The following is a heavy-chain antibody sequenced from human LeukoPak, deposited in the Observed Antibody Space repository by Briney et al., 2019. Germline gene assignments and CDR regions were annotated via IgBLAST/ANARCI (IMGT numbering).Heavy chain of an antibody. J-gene: IGHJ4*02. CDR1: GFTFNSAW. D-gene: IGHD3/OR15-3a*01. Sequence: PGGSLRLSCAASGFTFNSAWMSWVRQAPGKGVEWVGRIKSKTEGGTRDFAAPVKGRFIISRDDSKNILYLQMSKLKSEDTAVYYCATGTGRSDFDYWGQGTLVAVSS. V-gene: IGHV3-15*01. CDR2: IKSKTEGGTR. CDR3: ATGTGRSDFDY.